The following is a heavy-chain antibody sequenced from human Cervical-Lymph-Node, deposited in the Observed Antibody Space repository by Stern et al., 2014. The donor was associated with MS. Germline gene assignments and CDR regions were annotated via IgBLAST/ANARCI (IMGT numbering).Heavy chain of an antibody. D-gene: IGHD2/OR15-2a*01. CDR1: GYDFTGFF. V-gene: IGHV1-2*06. CDR2: LNPKSDDP. CDR3: AREATRIIVGIDY. J-gene: IGHJ4*02. Sequence: QVQLVQSGAKMKKPGASVRVSCKASGYDFTGFFIHWVRQVPGQRLEWMGQLNPKSDDPTYAHNFQDRVTLTRDTSIGTAYLELSRLTSADTAVYYCAREATRIIVGIDYWGQGTPVTVSS.